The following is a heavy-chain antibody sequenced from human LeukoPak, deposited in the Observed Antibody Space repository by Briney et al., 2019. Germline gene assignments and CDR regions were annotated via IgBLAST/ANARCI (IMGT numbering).Heavy chain of an antibody. CDR3: ARIMDTAWGMDV. Sequence: SETLSLTCTVSGGSISSYYWSWIRQTPGQVPEWIGYIYYSGGTNYNPSLKSRVTMSVDTSKKQFSLKLTSVTAADTAVYYCARIMDTAWGMDVWGQGTTVTVSS. V-gene: IGHV4-59*01. CDR2: IYYSGGT. D-gene: IGHD2-8*01. CDR1: GGSISSYY. J-gene: IGHJ6*02.